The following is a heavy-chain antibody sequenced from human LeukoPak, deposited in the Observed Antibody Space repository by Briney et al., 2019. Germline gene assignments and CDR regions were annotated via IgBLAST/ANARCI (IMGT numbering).Heavy chain of an antibody. CDR3: ARRAGAYSHPYDY. Sequence: PGGSLRLSCAASGFTFSSSAMSWVRQAPGKGLGWVSSISGSGGSPYYADSVKGRFTISRDNSKNTLYLQMNSLRAEDTAVYYCARRAGAYSHPYDYWGQGTLVTVSS. V-gene: IGHV3-23*01. J-gene: IGHJ4*02. CDR1: GFTFSSSA. D-gene: IGHD4/OR15-4a*01. CDR2: ISGSGGSP.